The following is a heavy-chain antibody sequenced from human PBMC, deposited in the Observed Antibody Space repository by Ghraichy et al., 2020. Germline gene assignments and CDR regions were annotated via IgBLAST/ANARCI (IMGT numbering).Heavy chain of an antibody. V-gene: IGHV2-5*04. J-gene: IGHJ4*02. CDR1: GFSLSPSGVG. D-gene: IGHD3-3*01. CDR3: TRIRRLYDYLAASYVPCFDS. Sequence: SGPTLVKPTQTLTLTCTFSGFSLSPSGVGVGWIRQPPGKALEWLALVYWNDDKAYSSYVQDRVTITKDTSRNQVILTMTDMDPADTGTYYCTRIRRLYDYLAASYVPCFDSWGQGTLVTVSS. CDR2: VYWNDDK.